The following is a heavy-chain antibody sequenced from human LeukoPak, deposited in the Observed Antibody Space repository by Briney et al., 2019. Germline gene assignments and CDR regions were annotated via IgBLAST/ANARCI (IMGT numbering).Heavy chain of an antibody. V-gene: IGHV3-21*01. D-gene: IGHD2-2*01. Sequence: GGSLRLSCAASGFTFSSYTLNWVRQAPGKGLEWVSSISSAGGYIYYADSVKGRFTISRDNAKNSLYLQMNSLRAVDTAVYYCAREIVSSSSFDNWGQGTLVTVSS. CDR2: ISSAGGYI. CDR1: GFTFSSYT. CDR3: AREIVSSSSFDN. J-gene: IGHJ4*02.